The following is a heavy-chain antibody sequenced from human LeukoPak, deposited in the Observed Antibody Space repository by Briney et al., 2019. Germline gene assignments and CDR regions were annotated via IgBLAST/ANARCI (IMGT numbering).Heavy chain of an antibody. Sequence: KPSETLSLTCTVSGGSISSYYWSWIRQPPGKGLEWIGYIYYSGSTNYNPSLKSRVTISVDTSKNQFSLKLSSMTAADTAVYYCARGNRVFRSFIYGMDAWGQGTTVTVSS. D-gene: IGHD3-10*01. J-gene: IGHJ6*02. CDR2: IYYSGST. CDR1: GGSISSYY. V-gene: IGHV4-59*01. CDR3: ARGNRVFRSFIYGMDA.